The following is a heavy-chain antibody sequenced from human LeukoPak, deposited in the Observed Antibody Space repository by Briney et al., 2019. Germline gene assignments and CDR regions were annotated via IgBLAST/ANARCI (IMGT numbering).Heavy chain of an antibody. CDR3: ARDNYYDSRGRYFDY. V-gene: IGHV3-30*03. CDR1: GFTFSSYG. Sequence: GRSLRLSCAASGFTFSSYGMHWVRQAPGKGLEWVAVISYDGSNKYYADSVKGRFTISRDNSKNTLYLQMNSLRAEDTAVYYCARDNYYDSRGRYFDYWGQGTLVTVSS. D-gene: IGHD3-22*01. J-gene: IGHJ4*02. CDR2: ISYDGSNK.